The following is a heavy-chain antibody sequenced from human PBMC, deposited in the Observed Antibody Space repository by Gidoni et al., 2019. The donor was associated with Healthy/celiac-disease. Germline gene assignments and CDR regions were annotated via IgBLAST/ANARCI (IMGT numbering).Heavy chain of an antibody. Sequence: EVQLVESGGGLVQPGRSLRLSCAASGFPFADYAMHWVRQAPGKGLEWVSGISWNSGSIGYADSVKGRFTISRDNAKNSLYLQMNSLRAEDTALYYCAKDITAGEPLNWYFDLWGRGTLVTVSS. V-gene: IGHV3-9*01. D-gene: IGHD6-13*01. CDR2: ISWNSGSI. J-gene: IGHJ2*01. CDR1: GFPFADYA. CDR3: AKDITAGEPLNWYFDL.